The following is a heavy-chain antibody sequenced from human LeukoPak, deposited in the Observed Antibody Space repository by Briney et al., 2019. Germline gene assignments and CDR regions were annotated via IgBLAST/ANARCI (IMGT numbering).Heavy chain of an antibody. CDR1: GGSISSSSYY. V-gene: IGHV3-23*01. D-gene: IGHD3-22*01. CDR3: AKGRGVSSGYYLN. Sequence: ETLSLTCTVSGGSISSSSYYWGWIRQPPGKGLEWVSAISGSGGSTYYADSVKGRFTISRDNSKNTLYLQMNSLRAEDTAVYYCAKGRGVSSGYYLNWGQGTLVTVSS. CDR2: ISGSGGST. J-gene: IGHJ4*02.